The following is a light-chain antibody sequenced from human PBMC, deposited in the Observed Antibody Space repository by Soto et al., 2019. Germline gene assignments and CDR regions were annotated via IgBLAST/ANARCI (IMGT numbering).Light chain of an antibody. CDR1: SSDVGGYNY. J-gene: IGLJ1*01. CDR2: DVS. V-gene: IGLV2-14*03. Sequence: QSVLTQPASVSGAPGQSIAISCTGTSSDVGGYNYVSWYQHHPGKAPKLMVYDVSNRPSGASNRFSGSKSGNTASLTISGLQAEDEADYYCSSYTSSSTYVFGTGTKVTVL. CDR3: SSYTSSSTYV.